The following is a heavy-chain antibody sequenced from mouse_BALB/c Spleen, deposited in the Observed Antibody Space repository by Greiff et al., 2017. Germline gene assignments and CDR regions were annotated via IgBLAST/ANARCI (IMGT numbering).Heavy chain of an antibody. CDR2: IYPGDGDT. D-gene: IGHD1-1*01. V-gene: IGHV1-87*01. Sequence: QVQLQQSGAELAKPGASVKMSCKASGYTFTSYWMQWVKQRPGQGLEWIGAIYPGDGDTRYTQKFKGKATLTADKSSSTAYMQLSSLASEDSAVYYCAREDYSHAMDYWGQGTSVTVSS. CDR3: AREDYSHAMDY. J-gene: IGHJ4*01. CDR1: GYTFTSYW.